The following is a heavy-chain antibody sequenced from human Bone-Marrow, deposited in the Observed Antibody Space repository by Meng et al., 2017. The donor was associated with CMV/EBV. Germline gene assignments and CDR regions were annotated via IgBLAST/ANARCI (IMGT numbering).Heavy chain of an antibody. CDR3: ARARSPTHFDY. CDR1: GFTFSSYG. J-gene: IGHJ4*02. CDR2: IRYDGSNK. V-gene: IGHV3-30*02. Sequence: GGSLRLSCAASGFTFSSYGMHWVRQAPGKGLEWVAFIRYDGSNKYYADSVKGRFIISREDAKNSVYLQMNGLRDGDTGLYYCARARSPTHFDYWGQGALVTVSS.